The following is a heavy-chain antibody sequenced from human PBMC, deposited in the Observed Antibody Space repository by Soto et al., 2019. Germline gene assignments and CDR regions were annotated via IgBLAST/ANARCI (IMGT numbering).Heavy chain of an antibody. Sequence: EVQLVETGGGLIQPGGSLRLSCAASGFTVSSNYMSWVRQAPGQGLEWVSFIYSGGRTYYADSVKGRFTISRDNSKKTLYLQMNSLRAEDTAVYYCAREAISSDYFDYWGQGTLVIVSS. D-gene: IGHD3-22*01. CDR2: IYSGGRT. CDR1: GFTVSSNY. CDR3: AREAISSDYFDY. J-gene: IGHJ4*02. V-gene: IGHV3-53*02.